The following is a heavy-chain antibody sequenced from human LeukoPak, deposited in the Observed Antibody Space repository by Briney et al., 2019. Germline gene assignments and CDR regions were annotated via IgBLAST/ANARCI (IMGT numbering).Heavy chain of an antibody. CDR1: GGSISSYY. J-gene: IGHJ6*02. CDR2: IYYSGST. V-gene: IGHV4-59*01. D-gene: IGHD3-3*01. CDR3: ARDSRHYDFWSGYPQHYYYYGMDV. Sequence: SETLSLTCTVSGGSISSYYWSWIRQPPGKGLEWIGYIYYSGSTNYNPSLKSRVTISVDTSKNQFSLKLSSVTAADTAVYYCARDSRHYDFWSGYPQHYYYYGMDVWGQGTTVTVSS.